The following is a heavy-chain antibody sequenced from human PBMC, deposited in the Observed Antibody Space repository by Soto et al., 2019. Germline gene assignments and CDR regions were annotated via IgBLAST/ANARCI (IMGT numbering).Heavy chain of an antibody. CDR2: ISAYNGNT. D-gene: IGHD2-2*01. Sequence: QVQLVQSGAEVKKPGASVKVSCKASGYTFTSYGISWVRQAPGQGLEWMGWISAYNGNTNYAQKLQGRVTMTTDTSTSTAYMELRSLRSDDTAVYYCARDGTDIVVVPAAMPIDDFDIWGQGTMVTVSS. V-gene: IGHV1-18*01. J-gene: IGHJ3*02. CDR3: ARDGTDIVVVPAAMPIDDFDI. CDR1: GYTFTSYG.